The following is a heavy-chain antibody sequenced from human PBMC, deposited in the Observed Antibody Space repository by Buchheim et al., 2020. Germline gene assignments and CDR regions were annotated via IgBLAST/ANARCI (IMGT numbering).Heavy chain of an antibody. D-gene: IGHD5-18*01. CDR1: GGTFSSYA. J-gene: IGHJ6*02. CDR2: IIPILGIA. V-gene: IGHV1-69*04. Sequence: QVQLVQSGAEVKKPGSSVKVSCKASGGTFSSYAISWVRQAPGQGLEWMGRIIPILGIANYAQKFQGRVTITADKSPSTAYMELSSLRSEDTAVYYCARVGVDTARGGYGMDVWGQGTT. CDR3: ARVGVDTARGGYGMDV.